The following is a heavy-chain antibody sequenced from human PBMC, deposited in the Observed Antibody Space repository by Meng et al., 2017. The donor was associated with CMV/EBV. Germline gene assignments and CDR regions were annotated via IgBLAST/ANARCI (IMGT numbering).Heavy chain of an antibody. J-gene: IGHJ6*02. V-gene: IGHV1-2*02. CDR2: INPNSGGT. CDR3: ARRGFYYYGMDV. Sequence: ASVKVSCKASGYTFTGHYMHWVRQAPGQGLEWMGWINPNSGGTNYAQKFQGRVTMTRDTSISTAYMELSRLRSDDTAVYYCARRGFYYYGMDVWGQGTTVTVSS. CDR1: GYTFTGHY.